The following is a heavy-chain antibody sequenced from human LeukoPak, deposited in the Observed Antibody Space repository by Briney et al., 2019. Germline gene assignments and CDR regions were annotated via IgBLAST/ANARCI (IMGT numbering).Heavy chain of an antibody. Sequence: ASMKVSCKASGYTFTGYLLHWVRQAPGQGLEWMGWIAPNTGGTHYAQKFQDRVTVTSDTAISTAYMELNMLTSDDTAVYFCAREVQGFDTWGQGTLVTVSS. D-gene: IGHD1-1*01. CDR2: IAPNTGGT. CDR1: GYTFTGYL. V-gene: IGHV1-2*02. CDR3: AREVQGFDT. J-gene: IGHJ5*02.